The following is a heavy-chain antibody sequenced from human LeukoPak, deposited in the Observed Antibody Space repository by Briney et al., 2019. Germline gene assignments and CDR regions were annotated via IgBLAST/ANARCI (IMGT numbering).Heavy chain of an antibody. V-gene: IGHV3-66*01. D-gene: IGHD2-2*01. CDR3: ARGYCTSIGCATGWKFDY. Sequence: PGGSLRLSCAASGFTVSSNSMSWVRQGPGEGLEWVSVVYSDGDTYYANSVRGRFTISRNNSKNTLYLQMNILRLEDTGVYYCARGYCTSIGCATGWKFDYWGQGTLVTVSS. CDR2: VYSDGDT. J-gene: IGHJ4*02. CDR1: GFTVSSNS.